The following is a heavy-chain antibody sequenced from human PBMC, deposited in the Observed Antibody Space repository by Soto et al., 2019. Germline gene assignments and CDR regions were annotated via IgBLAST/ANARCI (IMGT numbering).Heavy chain of an antibody. D-gene: IGHD6-13*01. CDR2: INPSGGST. J-gene: IGHJ5*02. CDR3: ARDGRREVLGIAAAGPNWFDP. V-gene: IGHV1-46*01. CDR1: GYTFTSYY. Sequence: QVQLVQSGAEVKKPGASVKVSCKASGYTFTSYYMHWVRQAPGQGLEWMGIINPSGGSTSYAQKFQGRVTMTRDTSTSTVYMELSSLRSEDTAVYYCARDGRREVLGIAAAGPNWFDPWGQGTLVTVSS.